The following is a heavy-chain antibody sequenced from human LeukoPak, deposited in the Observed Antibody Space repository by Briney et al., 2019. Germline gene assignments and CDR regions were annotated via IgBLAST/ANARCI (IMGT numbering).Heavy chain of an antibody. J-gene: IGHJ4*02. CDR2: ISSSSSTI. V-gene: IGHV3-48*02. Sequence: GGSLRLSCAASGFTFRAYSMNWARQAPGKGLEWVSYISSSSSTIYYADSVKGRFTISRDNAKNSLYLQMNSLRDEDSAVYYCARGDGWFGELLNFDNWGQGTLVTVSS. CDR3: ARGDGWFGELLNFDN. CDR1: GFTFRAYS. D-gene: IGHD3-10*01.